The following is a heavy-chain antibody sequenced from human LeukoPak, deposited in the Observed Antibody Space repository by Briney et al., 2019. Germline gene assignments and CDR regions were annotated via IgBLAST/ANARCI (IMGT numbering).Heavy chain of an antibody. J-gene: IGHJ3*02. V-gene: IGHV1-2*02. CDR1: GYTXTSYY. D-gene: IGHD6-19*01. Sequence: ASVKVSCKASGYTXTSYYIHWVRQAPGQGLEWMVWINPNSGGTNYAQKFQGRVTMTRDTSISTAYMELSRLRSDDTAVYYCAKVMGSGQWLVEREDFDIWGQGTMVTVSS. CDR3: AKVMGSGQWLVEREDFDI. CDR2: INPNSGGT.